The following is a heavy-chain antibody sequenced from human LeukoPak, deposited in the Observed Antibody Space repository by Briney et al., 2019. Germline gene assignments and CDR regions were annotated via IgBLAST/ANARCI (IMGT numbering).Heavy chain of an antibody. CDR1: GFTFSRYE. V-gene: IGHV3-48*03. J-gene: IGHJ4*02. D-gene: IGHD6-19*01. CDR2: ISSSGSTI. CDR3: ARDAYSSGWYVGFDY. Sequence: GGSLRLSCAASGFTFSRYEMNWVRQAPGKGLEWVSYISSSGSTIYYADSVKGRFTISRDNAKNSLYLQMNSLRAEDTAVYYCARDAYSSGWYVGFDYWGQGTLVTVSS.